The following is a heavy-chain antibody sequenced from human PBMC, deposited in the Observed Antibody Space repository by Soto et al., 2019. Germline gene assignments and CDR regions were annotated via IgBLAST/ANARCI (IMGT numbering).Heavy chain of an antibody. V-gene: IGHV4-34*01. CDR1: GGSFSGYY. Sequence: KPSETLSLTCAVYGGSFSGYYWSWICQPPGKGLEWIGEINHSGSTNYNPSLKSRVTISLDTSKNQFSLKLSSVTAADTAVYYCTRGGASGSYFLRKAFDIWGQGTMVTVSS. CDR3: TRGGASGSYFLRKAFDI. CDR2: INHSGST. D-gene: IGHD1-26*01. J-gene: IGHJ3*02.